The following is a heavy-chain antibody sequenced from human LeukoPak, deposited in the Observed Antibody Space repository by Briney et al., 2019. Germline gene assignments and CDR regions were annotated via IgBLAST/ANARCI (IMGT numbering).Heavy chain of an antibody. J-gene: IGHJ4*02. CDR1: GDSIRGYY. CDR3: ARDNPSGWRFDF. V-gene: IGHV4-4*07. CDR2: IFPGGTT. D-gene: IGHD6-19*01. Sequence: SETLSLTCTVSGDSIRGYYWNWIRQSAGKGLEWIGRIFPGGTTQYNPSLKSRVTMSVDTSNNQFSLNLISVTAADTAVYFCARDNPSGWRFDFRGQGALVTV.